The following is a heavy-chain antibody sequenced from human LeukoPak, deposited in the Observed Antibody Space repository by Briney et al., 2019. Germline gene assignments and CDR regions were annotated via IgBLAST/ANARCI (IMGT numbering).Heavy chain of an antibody. D-gene: IGHD2/OR15-2a*01. CDR1: GLTFSSYA. CDR2: ISGSGGST. Sequence: GGSLRLSCAASGLTFSSYAMGWVRQAPGEGLEWVSAISGSGGSTYYADSVKGRFTISRENSKKTLYLQMNSLRAEDTAVYYCARPASIFGWFDPWGQGTLVTVSS. CDR3: ARPASIFGWFDP. J-gene: IGHJ5*02. V-gene: IGHV3-23*01.